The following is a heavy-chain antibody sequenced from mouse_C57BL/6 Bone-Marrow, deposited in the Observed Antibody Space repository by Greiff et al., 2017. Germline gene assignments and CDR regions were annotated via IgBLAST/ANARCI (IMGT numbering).Heavy chain of an antibody. Sequence: VQLQQSGAELVKPGASVKLSCKASGYTFTSYWMHWVKQRPGQGLEWIGMIHPNSGSTNYNEKFKSKATLTVDKSSSTAYMQLSSLPSEDSAVYYFARDDYGSYVAFFDDWGTGTTRTVSS. CDR1: GYTFTSYW. CDR2: IHPNSGST. D-gene: IGHD2-1*01. V-gene: IGHV1-64*01. CDR3: ARDDYGSYVAFFDD. J-gene: IGHJ2*01.